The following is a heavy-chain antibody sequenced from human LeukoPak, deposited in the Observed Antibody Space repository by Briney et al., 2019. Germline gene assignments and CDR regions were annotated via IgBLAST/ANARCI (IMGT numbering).Heavy chain of an antibody. J-gene: IGHJ5*02. D-gene: IGHD3-22*01. CDR2: IVGSGGST. Sequence: GGSLRLSCAASGFTFSSYAMSWVRQAPGKGLEWVSAIVGSGGSTYYADSVKGRFTISRDNSKNTLYLQMNSLRAEDTAVYYCAKDGPSYYDSSGYYSTNWFDPWGQGTLVTVSS. CDR1: GFTFSSYA. V-gene: IGHV3-23*01. CDR3: AKDGPSYYDSSGYYSTNWFDP.